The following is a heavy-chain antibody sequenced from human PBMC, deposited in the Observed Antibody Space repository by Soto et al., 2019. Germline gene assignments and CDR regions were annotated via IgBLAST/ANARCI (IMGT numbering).Heavy chain of an antibody. J-gene: IGHJ4*02. CDR2: INHSGST. Sequence: SETLSLTCAVYGGSFSGYYWSWIRQPPGKGVEWIGEINHSGSTNYNPSHKSRVTISKNTTKKQISLKMSTVTAADTAVYFCARGGRGRKQLVRPFDYWGQGTLVTVSS. V-gene: IGHV4-34*01. CDR1: GGSFSGYY. CDR3: ARGGRGRKQLVRPFDY. D-gene: IGHD6-6*01.